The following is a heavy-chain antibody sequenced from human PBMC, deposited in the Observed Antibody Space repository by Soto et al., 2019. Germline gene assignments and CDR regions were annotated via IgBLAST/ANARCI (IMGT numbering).Heavy chain of an antibody. D-gene: IGHD5-18*01. CDR1: GFTFNTYG. Sequence: PGGSLRLSCAASGFTFNTYGMSWVRQAPGKGLEWVSGISGSGGSTYYADSVKGRFTISRDNSQNTLYLQMNSLRAEDTAVYYCAREGVLIQLWGARYGMDFWGQGTTVTVSS. CDR2: ISGSGGST. J-gene: IGHJ6*02. V-gene: IGHV3-23*01. CDR3: AREGVLIQLWGARYGMDF.